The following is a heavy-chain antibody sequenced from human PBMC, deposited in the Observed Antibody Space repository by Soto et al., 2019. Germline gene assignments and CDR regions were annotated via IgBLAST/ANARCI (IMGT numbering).Heavy chain of an antibody. CDR1: GGSISSGGYY. CDR2: IYYSGST. V-gene: IGHV4-31*03. CDR3: ASEYYYDSSRVR. D-gene: IGHD3-22*01. J-gene: IGHJ4*02. Sequence: LTCTVSGGSISSGGYYWSWIRQHPGKGLEWIGYIYYSGSTYYNPSLKSRVTISVDTSKNQFSLKLSSVTAADTAAYYCASEYYYDSSRVRWGQGTLVTVSS.